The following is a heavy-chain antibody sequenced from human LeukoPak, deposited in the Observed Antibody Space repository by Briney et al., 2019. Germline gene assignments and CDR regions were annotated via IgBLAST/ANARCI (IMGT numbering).Heavy chain of an antibody. V-gene: IGHV3-15*01. CDR1: GFTFSNAW. D-gene: IGHD3-22*01. Sequence: PGGSLRLSCAASGFTFSNAWMSWVRQAPGKGLEWVGRIKSKTDGGTTDYAAPVKGRFTISRDDSKNTLYLQMNSLKTEDTAVYYCTTANHYYDSSGYIQPFDYWGQGTLVTVSS. J-gene: IGHJ4*02. CDR3: TTANHYYDSSGYIQPFDY. CDR2: IKSKTDGGTT.